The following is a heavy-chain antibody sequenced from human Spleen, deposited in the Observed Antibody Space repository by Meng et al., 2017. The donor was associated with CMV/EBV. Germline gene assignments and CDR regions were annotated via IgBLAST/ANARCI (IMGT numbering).Heavy chain of an antibody. CDR1: GFTFSSYS. J-gene: IGHJ6*02. CDR3: ARDGYCSGGSCYSGNNYYYGMDV. D-gene: IGHD2-15*01. Sequence: GESLKISCAASGFTFSSYSMNWVRQAPGKGLEWVSYISSSSSTIYYADSVKGRFTISRDNAKNSLYLQMNSLRAEDTAVYYCARDGYCSGGSCYSGNNYYYGMDVWGQGTTVTVSS. V-gene: IGHV3-48*04. CDR2: ISSSSSTI.